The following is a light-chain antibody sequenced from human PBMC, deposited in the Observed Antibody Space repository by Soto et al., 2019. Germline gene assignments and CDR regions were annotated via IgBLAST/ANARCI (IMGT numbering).Light chain of an antibody. CDR2: GAS. J-gene: IGKJ1*01. CDR3: HQYNQWPLWT. Sequence: VMTQSPVTLSVSPGESATLSCRASQGVRNNLAWYQQRPGQAPRLLIYGASTRAAGIPARFSGSGSETEFTHTIRSLQSEDFAVYYCHQYNQWPLWTFGQGTKVDIK. V-gene: IGKV3-15*01. CDR1: QGVRNN.